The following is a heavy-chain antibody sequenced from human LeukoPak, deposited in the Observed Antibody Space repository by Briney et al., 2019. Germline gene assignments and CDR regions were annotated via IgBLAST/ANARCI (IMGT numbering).Heavy chain of an antibody. CDR2: IYHSGST. J-gene: IGHJ3*02. CDR3: ARDWTGVEYSSSSRAFDI. D-gene: IGHD6-6*01. Sequence: PSETLSLTCTVSGFSISSGYYRGWIRQPPGKGLEWIGSIYHSGSTYYNPSLKSRVTISVDRSKNQFSLKLSSVTAADTAVYYCARDWTGVEYSSSSRAFDIWGQGTMVTVSS. CDR1: GFSISSGYY. V-gene: IGHV4-38-2*02.